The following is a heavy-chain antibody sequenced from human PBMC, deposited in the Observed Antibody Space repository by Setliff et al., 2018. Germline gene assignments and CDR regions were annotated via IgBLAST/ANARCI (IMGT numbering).Heavy chain of an antibody. V-gene: IGHV4-39*01. CDR2: IHYSGST. D-gene: IGHD3-9*01. CDR3: ARQIRYANFFND. CDR1: GGSISSDNHS. J-gene: IGHJ4*02. Sequence: SETLSLTCTVSGGSISSDNHSWGWIRQPPGRGLEWIGNIHYSGSTYYKSSLESRVTMSVDASKNQFSLKLTSVTAADTAVYYCARQIRYANFFNDWGQGTLVTAPQ.